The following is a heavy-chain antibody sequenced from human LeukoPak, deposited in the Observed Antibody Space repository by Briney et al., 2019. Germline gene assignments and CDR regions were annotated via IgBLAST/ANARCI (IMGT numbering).Heavy chain of an antibody. D-gene: IGHD2-2*02. CDR3: ARSTSISCYNFDY. Sequence: SETLSLTCTVSGGSINSGSYYWNWVRQSAGKGLEWIGHIYTTGSTNCNPSLKSRVIISLDTSKNQFSLKLNSVTAADTAVYYCARSTSISCYNFDYWGQGTLVTVTS. V-gene: IGHV4-61*09. CDR1: GGSINSGSYY. CDR2: IYTTGST. J-gene: IGHJ4*02.